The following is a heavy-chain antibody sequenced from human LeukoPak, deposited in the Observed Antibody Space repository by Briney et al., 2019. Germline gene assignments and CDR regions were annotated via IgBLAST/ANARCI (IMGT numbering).Heavy chain of an antibody. Sequence: GGSLRLSCAASGFTFSSYAMSWVRQAPGKGLEWVSAISGSGGSTYYADSVKGRFTISRDNSKNTLYPQMNSLRAEDTAVYYCAKVPGQIYYFDYWGQGTLVTVSS. CDR2: ISGSGGST. V-gene: IGHV3-23*01. CDR3: AKVPGQIYYFDY. CDR1: GFTFSSYA. J-gene: IGHJ4*02.